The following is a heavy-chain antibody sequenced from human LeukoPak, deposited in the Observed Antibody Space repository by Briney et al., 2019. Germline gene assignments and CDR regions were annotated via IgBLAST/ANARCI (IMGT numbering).Heavy chain of an antibody. CDR2: IYTIGSP. Sequence: SSETLSLTCTVSGGSISSYYWSWIRQPAGKGLECIGRIYTIGSPNYNPSLKSRVTMSVDTSKNQFSLKLSSVTAADTAVYYCARVAQKLERIAVAGTSEWRANWYFDLWGRGTLVTVSS. J-gene: IGHJ2*01. CDR3: ARVAQKLERIAVAGTSEWRANWYFDL. D-gene: IGHD6-19*01. V-gene: IGHV4-4*07. CDR1: GGSISSYY.